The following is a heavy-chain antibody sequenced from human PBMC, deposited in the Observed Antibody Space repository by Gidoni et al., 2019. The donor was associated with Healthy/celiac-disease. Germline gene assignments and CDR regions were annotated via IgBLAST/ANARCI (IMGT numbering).Heavy chain of an antibody. CDR1: GGSISSSSYY. CDR2: IYYSGST. J-gene: IGHJ3*02. D-gene: IGHD4-17*01. V-gene: IGHV4-39*01. Sequence: QLQLQESGPGLVTPSETLSLPCTVSGGSISSSSYYWGWIRQPPGKGLEWIGSIYYSGSTYYNPSLKSRVTISVDTSKNQFSLKLSSVTAADTAVYYCSSTVTSDAFDIWGQGTMVTVSS. CDR3: SSTVTSDAFDI.